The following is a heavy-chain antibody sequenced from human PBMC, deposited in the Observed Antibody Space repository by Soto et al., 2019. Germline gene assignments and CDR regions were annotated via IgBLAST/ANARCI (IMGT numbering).Heavy chain of an antibody. D-gene: IGHD4-17*01. CDR2: ISSSSSTI. V-gene: IGHV3-48*01. CDR3: ARDVRYGDYVFDY. CDR1: GFTFSSYS. Sequence: GGSLRLSCAASGFTFSSYSMNWVRQAPGKGLEWVSYISSSSSTIYYADSVKGRFTISRDNAKNSLYLQMNSLRAEDTAVYYCARDVRYGDYVFDYWGRGTLVTVSS. J-gene: IGHJ4*02.